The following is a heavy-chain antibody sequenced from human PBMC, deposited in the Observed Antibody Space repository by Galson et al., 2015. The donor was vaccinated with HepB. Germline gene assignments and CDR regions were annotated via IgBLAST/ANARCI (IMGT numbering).Heavy chain of an antibody. J-gene: IGHJ4*02. Sequence: SVKVSCKASGYFFTHFGINWVRQAPGQGLEWMGWISADNGNTKYAQKFQGRVTMTTDTSTSTVYVEVRSLRSDDTAVYYCAREGLRGYYDSTGYFPFDYWGQGSLVTVSS. CDR2: ISADNGNT. D-gene: IGHD3-22*01. V-gene: IGHV1-18*01. CDR3: AREGLRGYYDSTGYFPFDY. CDR1: GYFFTHFG.